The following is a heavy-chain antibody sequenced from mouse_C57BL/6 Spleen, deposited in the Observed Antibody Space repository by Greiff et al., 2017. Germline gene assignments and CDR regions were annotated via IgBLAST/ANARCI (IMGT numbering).Heavy chain of an antibody. CDR1: GFTFSDYY. Sequence: EVQRVESGGGLVQPGGSLKLSCAASGFTFSDYYMYWVRQTPEKRLEWVAYISNGGGSTYYPDTVKGRFTISRDNAKNTLYLQMSRLKSEDTAMYYCARRDYDYGGFAYWGQGTLVTVSA. J-gene: IGHJ3*01. V-gene: IGHV5-12*01. CDR2: ISNGGGST. CDR3: ARRDYDYGGFAY. D-gene: IGHD2-4*01.